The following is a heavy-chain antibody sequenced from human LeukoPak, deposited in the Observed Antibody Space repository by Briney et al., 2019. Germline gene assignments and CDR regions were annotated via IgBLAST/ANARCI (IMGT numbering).Heavy chain of an antibody. D-gene: IGHD6-19*01. CDR1: GYSISSGYY. J-gene: IGHJ4*02. CDR2: IYYSGST. V-gene: IGHV4-61*01. Sequence: KPSETLSLTCTVSGYSISSGYYWGWIRQPPGKGLEWIGYIYYSGSTNYNPSLKSRVTISVDTSKNQFSLKLSSVTAADTAVYYCARVAAVAVAGTFDYWGQGTLVTVSS. CDR3: ARVAAVAVAGTFDY.